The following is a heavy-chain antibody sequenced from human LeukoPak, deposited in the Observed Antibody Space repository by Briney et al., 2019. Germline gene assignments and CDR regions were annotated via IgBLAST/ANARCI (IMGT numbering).Heavy chain of an antibody. D-gene: IGHD3-10*01. J-gene: IGHJ4*02. CDR1: GFTFSNYG. V-gene: IGHV3-30*18. CDR3: AKEYSSYFGSGSYSPFDY. Sequence: PGGSLRLSCAASGFTFSNYGMHWVRRAPGKGLEWVAVISYDGSIKYYADSLRGRFTISRDNSKNTLYLQMNSLRAEDTAVYYCAKEYSSYFGSGSYSPFDYWGQGTLVTVSS. CDR2: ISYDGSIK.